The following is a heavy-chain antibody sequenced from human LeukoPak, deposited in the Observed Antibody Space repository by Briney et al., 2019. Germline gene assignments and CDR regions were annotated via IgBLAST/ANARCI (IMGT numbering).Heavy chain of an antibody. D-gene: IGHD5-18*01. CDR1: GFSFSSYG. Sequence: PGGSLRLSCAASGFSFSSYGMHWVRQAPGKGLEWVAFIRFDGSNYYYTDSVKGRFTISRDNSKNTLYLQMNSQSKEDTAVYFCAKDLSGGYHSYYFDFWGQGTPVTVSS. V-gene: IGHV3-30*02. CDR3: AKDLSGGYHSYYFDF. CDR2: IRFDGSNY. J-gene: IGHJ4*02.